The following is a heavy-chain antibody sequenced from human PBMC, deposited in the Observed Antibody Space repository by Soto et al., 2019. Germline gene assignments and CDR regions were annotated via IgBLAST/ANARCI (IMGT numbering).Heavy chain of an antibody. V-gene: IGHV1-2*04. J-gene: IGHJ6*02. CDR2: INPNSGGT. CDR1: GYTFTGYY. Sequence: AASVKVSCKASGYTFTGYYMHWVRQAPGQGLEWMGWINPNSGGTNYAQKFQGWVTMTRDTSISTAHMELSRLRSDDTAVYYCARGGGDIVLVPAANLAAREYYYYYGMDVWGQGTTVTVSS. D-gene: IGHD2-2*01. CDR3: ARGGGDIVLVPAANLAAREYYYYYGMDV.